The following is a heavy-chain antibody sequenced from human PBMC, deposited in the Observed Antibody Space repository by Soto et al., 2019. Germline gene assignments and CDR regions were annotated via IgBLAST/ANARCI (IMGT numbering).Heavy chain of an antibody. CDR2: INHSGST. V-gene: IGHV4-34*01. J-gene: IGHJ4*02. D-gene: IGHD3-10*01. CDR1: GGSFSGYY. CDR3: ASGTGYGSGREGGY. Sequence: PSETLSLTCAVYGGSFSGYYWSWIRQPPGKGLEWIGEINHSGSTNYNPSLKSRVTISVDTSKNQFSLKLSSVTAADTAVYYCASGTGYGSGREGGYWGQGTLVTVSS.